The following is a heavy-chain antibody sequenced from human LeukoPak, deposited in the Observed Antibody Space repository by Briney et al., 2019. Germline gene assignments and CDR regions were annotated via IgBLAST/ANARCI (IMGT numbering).Heavy chain of an antibody. V-gene: IGHV3-30*02. CDR1: GFSFSSYG. D-gene: IGHD4-17*01. CDR2: IRSDGSNK. J-gene: IGHJ4*02. CDR3: AKYGDYAIFDY. Sequence: PGGSLRLSCAGSGFSFSSYGMHWVRQAPGKGLEWMAFIRSDGSNKYYADSVKGRFTISRDNSKNTLYLQMNSLRAEDTAVYYCAKYGDYAIFDYWGQGTLVTVSS.